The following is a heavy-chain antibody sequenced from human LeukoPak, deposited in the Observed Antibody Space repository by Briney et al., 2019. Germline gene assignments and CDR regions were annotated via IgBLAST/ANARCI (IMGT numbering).Heavy chain of an antibody. Sequence: GGSLRLSCAASEFTFSSYGMHWVRQTPGRGLEWVAFIRYDGSTKYYRDSVKGRFTISRDNSKNTMYLQMNSLRGEDTAVYYCARDWLQLDYWGLGTLVTVSS. CDR2: IRYDGSTK. V-gene: IGHV3-30*02. J-gene: IGHJ4*02. CDR3: ARDWLQLDY. D-gene: IGHD5-24*01. CDR1: EFTFSSYG.